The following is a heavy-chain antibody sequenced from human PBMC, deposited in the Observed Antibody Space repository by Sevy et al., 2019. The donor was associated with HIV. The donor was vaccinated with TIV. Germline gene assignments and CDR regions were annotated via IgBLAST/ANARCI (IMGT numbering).Heavy chain of an antibody. CDR1: GFTFSSYS. V-gene: IGHV3-21*04. CDR3: ARDNCSITNCYMGDGFDI. D-gene: IGHD2-2*02. CDR2: ISGISNYI. J-gene: IGHJ3*02. Sequence: GGSLRLSCAASGFTFSSYSMNWVRQAQGKGLEWVSSISGISNYIYYAHSMKGRFTVSRDKARNSLYLQMNSLRAEDTAVYYCARDNCSITNCYMGDGFDIWGQGTMVTVSS.